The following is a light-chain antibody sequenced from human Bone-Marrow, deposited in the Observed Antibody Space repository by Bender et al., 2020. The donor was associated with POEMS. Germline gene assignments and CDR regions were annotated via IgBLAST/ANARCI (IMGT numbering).Light chain of an antibody. V-gene: IGLV1-44*01. Sequence: QSVLTQPPSASGTPGQSVIISCSGTDSNFGGNNVNWYQHLPGTAPRLVVYSNYQRPSGVSNRFSGSKSGNTASLTISGLQAEDEADYYCCSYAGLYNPGVFGTGTKVTV. CDR3: CSYAGLYNPGV. CDR2: SNY. CDR1: DSNFGGNN. J-gene: IGLJ1*01.